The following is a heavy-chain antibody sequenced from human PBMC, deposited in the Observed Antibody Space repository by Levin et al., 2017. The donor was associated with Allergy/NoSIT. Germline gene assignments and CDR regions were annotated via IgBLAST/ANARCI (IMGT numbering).Heavy chain of an antibody. CDR2: IYYSGST. D-gene: IGHD6-19*01. CDR1: GGSISSGTYY. CDR3: ARGAYSSGWDFDY. V-gene: IGHV4-39*01. Sequence: KTSETLSLTCTVSGGSISSGTYYWGWIRQPPGKGLEWIGSIYYSGSTYYNPSLKSRVTISVDTSKNQFSLKLSSVTAADTAVYYCARGAYSSGWDFDYWGQGTLVTVSS. J-gene: IGHJ4*02.